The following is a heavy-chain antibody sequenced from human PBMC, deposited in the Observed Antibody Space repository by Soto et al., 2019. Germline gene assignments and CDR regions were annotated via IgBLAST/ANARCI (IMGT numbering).Heavy chain of an antibody. D-gene: IGHD3-9*01. J-gene: IGHJ4*02. Sequence: GGSLRLSCAASGFTFSSYAMHWVRQAPGKGLEWVAVISYDGSNKYYADSVKGRFTISRDNSKNTLYLQMNSLRAEDTAVYYCARGPDSLTAYYGPFEYWGQGTLVTVSS. CDR1: GFTFSSYA. CDR3: ARGPDSLTAYYGPFEY. V-gene: IGHV3-30-3*01. CDR2: ISYDGSNK.